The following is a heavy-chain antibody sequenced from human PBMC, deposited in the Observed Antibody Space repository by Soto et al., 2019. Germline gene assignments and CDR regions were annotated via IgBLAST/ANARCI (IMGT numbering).Heavy chain of an antibody. CDR2: IYYSGST. Sequence: PSETLSLTCTVSGGSISSGDYYWSWIRQPPGKGLEWIGYIYYSGSTYYNPSLKSRVTISVDTSKNQFSLKLSSVTAADTAVYYCARTVPYYYDSRVPYYFDYWGQGTLVTVSS. CDR1: GGSISSGDYY. J-gene: IGHJ4*02. D-gene: IGHD3-22*01. CDR3: ARTVPYYYDSRVPYYFDY. V-gene: IGHV4-30-4*01.